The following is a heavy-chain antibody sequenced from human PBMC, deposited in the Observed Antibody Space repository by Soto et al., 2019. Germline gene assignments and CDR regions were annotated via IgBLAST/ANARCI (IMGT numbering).Heavy chain of an antibody. D-gene: IGHD6-19*01. V-gene: IGHV1-18*01. CDR2: ISAYNGNT. Sequence: ASVKVSCKASGYTFASYGISWGRQAPGQGLEGMGWISAYNGNTNYAQKLQGRVTMTTGTSTSTAYMELRSLRSDDTAVYYCARDKGDSSGWYFLYYYGMDVWGQGTTVTVSS. CDR3: ARDKGDSSGWYFLYYYGMDV. J-gene: IGHJ6*02. CDR1: GYTFASYG.